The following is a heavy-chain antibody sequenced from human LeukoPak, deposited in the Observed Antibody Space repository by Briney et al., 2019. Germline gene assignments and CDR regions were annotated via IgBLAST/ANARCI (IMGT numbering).Heavy chain of an antibody. V-gene: IGHV1-69*13. CDR3: ARIRDGYNDAYDI. J-gene: IGHJ3*02. D-gene: IGHD5-24*01. CDR1: GGTFSSYA. CDR2: IIPIFGTA. Sequence: WASVKVSCKASGGTFSSYAISWVRQAPGQGLEWMGGIIPIFGTANYAQKFQGRVTITADESTSTVYMELSSLRSEDTAIYYCARIRDGYNDAYDIWGQGTVVTVPS.